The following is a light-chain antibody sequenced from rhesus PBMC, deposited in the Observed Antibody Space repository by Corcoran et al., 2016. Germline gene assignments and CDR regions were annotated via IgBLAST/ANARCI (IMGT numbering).Light chain of an antibody. CDR1: QDISKS. CDR2: AAS. Sequence: DIQMTQSPSSLSASVGARVTITCQASQDISKSLAWYQHQPGKVPRLLINAASTLQRGVPSRVSGNGSWTAFTLTICSLQPEDFSTYYCPHGYGFPFTFGPGTKLDIK. J-gene: IGKJ3*01. V-gene: IGKV1S17*01. CDR3: PHGYGFPFT.